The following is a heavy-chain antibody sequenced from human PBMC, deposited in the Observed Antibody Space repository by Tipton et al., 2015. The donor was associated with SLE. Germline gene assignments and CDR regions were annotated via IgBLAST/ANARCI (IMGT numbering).Heavy chain of an antibody. D-gene: IGHD2-2*01. Sequence: QLVQSGGGVVRPGGSLRLSCAASGFTFADYGLSWVRQAPGKGLEWVSGVNWNGGSTGYADSVKGRFTISRDNAKNSLYMQMNSLGGEDTALYYCARGYCSSTSCYVYFDYWGQGTLVTVSS. CDR2: VNWNGGST. CDR3: ARGYCSSTSCYVYFDY. V-gene: IGHV3-20*04. J-gene: IGHJ4*02. CDR1: GFTFADYG.